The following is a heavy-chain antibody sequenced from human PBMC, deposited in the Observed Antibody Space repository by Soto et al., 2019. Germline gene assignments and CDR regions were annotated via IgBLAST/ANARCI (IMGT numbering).Heavy chain of an antibody. CDR1: GGFLISVCFP. CDR3: ARAPVGLDTISYFDY. CDR2: IYNGGST. V-gene: IGHV4-30-2*05. J-gene: IGHJ4*02. D-gene: IGHD3-3*01. Sequence: TFTVSGGFLISVCFPLGLLPPPPGKGLEWIGYIYNGGSTYYRPSLESRMHMSLDATRNHYSLRLTSVTAADTAVYFCARAPVGLDTISYFDYWGQGKLVTVSS.